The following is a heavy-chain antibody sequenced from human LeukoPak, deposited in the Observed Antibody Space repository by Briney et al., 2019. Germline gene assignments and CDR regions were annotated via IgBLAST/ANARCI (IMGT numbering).Heavy chain of an antibody. CDR3: TRDIRLTTDRDAFDI. Sequence: GGSLRLSCAASGFTFSSYAMSWVRQAPGRGLEWVSSISSSSSYIYYADSVKGRFTTSRDNAKNSLYLQMNSLRPEDTAVYFCTRDIRLTTDRDAFDIWGQGTMVTVSS. J-gene: IGHJ3*02. V-gene: IGHV3-21*01. CDR2: ISSSSSYI. CDR1: GFTFSSYA. D-gene: IGHD1-14*01.